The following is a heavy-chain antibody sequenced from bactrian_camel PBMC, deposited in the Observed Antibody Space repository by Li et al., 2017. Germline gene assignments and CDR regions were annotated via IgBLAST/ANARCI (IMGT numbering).Heavy chain of an antibody. CDR2: ISTGGTYT. Sequence: HVQLVESGGGSVQPGGSLRLSCVASGFTFSSYYMTWVRQAPGKGLEWVSSISTGGTYTYYADSVKGRFTISRDDAKSILYLQMDSLKTDATAVYFCTIGRAIVDWSRAERGQGTQVTVS. V-gene: IGHV3-2*01. J-gene: IGHJ4*01. D-gene: IGHD7*01. CDR1: GFTFSSYY. CDR3: TIGRAIVDWSRAE.